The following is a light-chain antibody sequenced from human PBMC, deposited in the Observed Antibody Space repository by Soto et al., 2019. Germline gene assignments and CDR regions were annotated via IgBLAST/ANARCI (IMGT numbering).Light chain of an antibody. V-gene: IGKV3D-20*02. CDR1: QIVSSTY. Sequence: EIVLTQSPGTLSLSPGERATLSCRASQIVSSTYLAWFQQKAGQAPRLLIYGASTRATGTPARFSGSGSGTEFTLAVSSLQSEDYAVYYCQQRSNWPPITFGQGTRLEI. CDR3: QQRSNWPPIT. J-gene: IGKJ5*01. CDR2: GAS.